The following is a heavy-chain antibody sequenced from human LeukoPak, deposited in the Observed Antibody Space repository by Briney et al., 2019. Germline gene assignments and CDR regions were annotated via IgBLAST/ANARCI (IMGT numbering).Heavy chain of an antibody. Sequence: GGSLRLSCAASGFTFSSYAMSWVRQAPGKGLEWVSAISGSGGGTYYADSVKGRFTISRDNSKNTLYLQMNSLRAEDTAVYYCAKPYSSGWTEYFQHWGQGTLVTVSS. CDR1: GFTFSSYA. CDR3: AKPYSSGWTEYFQH. J-gene: IGHJ1*01. CDR2: ISGSGGGT. V-gene: IGHV3-23*01. D-gene: IGHD6-19*01.